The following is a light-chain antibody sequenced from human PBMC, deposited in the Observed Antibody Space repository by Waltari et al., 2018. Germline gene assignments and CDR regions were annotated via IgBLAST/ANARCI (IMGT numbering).Light chain of an antibody. V-gene: IGLV2-14*01. CDR1: TSDAGGYNS. CDR2: DVS. J-gene: IGLJ3*02. Sequence: QSALTQPASVSGSPGQSITISCTGATSDAGGYNSVSWYQPRPGKAPKRFIFDVSNRPSGVSNRFSCSKSGNTASLTISGLQAEDEAAYYCGSYTGSTTWVFGGGTKLTVL. CDR3: GSYTGSTTWV.